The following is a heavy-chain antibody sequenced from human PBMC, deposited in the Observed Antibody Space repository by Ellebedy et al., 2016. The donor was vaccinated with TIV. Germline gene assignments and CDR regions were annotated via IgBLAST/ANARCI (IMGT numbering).Heavy chain of an antibody. J-gene: IGHJ5*02. V-gene: IGHV4-39*01. D-gene: IGHD2-2*01. Sequence: GSLRLSCTVSGGSISSSTNFWGWIRQPPGKGLEWIGNIFYSGNTYYNPSLRSRVTISVDTSKNRFSLRLSSVTAADTAVYYCARRYGHCTSTSCFDGGWFDPWGQGIPVTVSS. CDR2: IFYSGNT. CDR3: ARRYGHCTSTSCFDGGWFDP. CDR1: GGSISSSTNF.